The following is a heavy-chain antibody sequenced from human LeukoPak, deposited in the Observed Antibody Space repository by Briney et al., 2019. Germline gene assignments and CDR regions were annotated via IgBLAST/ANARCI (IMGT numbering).Heavy chain of an antibody. CDR3: ARGRYYFDY. Sequence: SETLSLTCAVYGGSFSGYYWSWIRQPPGKGLEWIGEINHSGSTNYNPSLKCRVTISVDTSKNQFSLKLSSVTAADTAVYYCARGRYYFDYWGQGTLVTVSS. V-gene: IGHV4-34*01. J-gene: IGHJ4*02. CDR1: GGSFSGYY. CDR2: INHSGST.